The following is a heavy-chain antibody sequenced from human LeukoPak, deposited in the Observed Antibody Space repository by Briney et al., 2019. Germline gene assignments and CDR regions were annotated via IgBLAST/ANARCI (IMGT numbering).Heavy chain of an antibody. V-gene: IGHV4-31*03. CDR3: PRGGGWPLTLL. CDR2: MYYSGST. Sequence: SETLSLTFTVSVGSISSGCYDWSWIRQHPGKGLEWIWYMYYSGSTYYNPCITSRVTISVATSKNQFSLKLSSVPAADTAVYYCPRGGGWPLTLLWSQGTLVTVSS. J-gene: IGHJ4*02. D-gene: IGHD2-15*01. CDR1: VGSISSGCYD.